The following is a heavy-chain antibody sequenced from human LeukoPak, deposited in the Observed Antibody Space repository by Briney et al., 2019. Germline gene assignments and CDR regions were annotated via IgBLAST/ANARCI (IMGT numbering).Heavy chain of an antibody. CDR2: INHSGST. Sequence: SETLSLTCTVSGGSISSYYWSWIRQPPGKGLEWIGEINHSGSTNYNPSLKSRVTISVDTSKNQFSLKLSSVTAADTAVYCCAREGPLVELLYNYYYMDVWGKGTTVTVSS. V-gene: IGHV4-34*01. J-gene: IGHJ6*03. CDR3: AREGPLVELLYNYYYMDV. D-gene: IGHD1-7*01. CDR1: GGSISSYY.